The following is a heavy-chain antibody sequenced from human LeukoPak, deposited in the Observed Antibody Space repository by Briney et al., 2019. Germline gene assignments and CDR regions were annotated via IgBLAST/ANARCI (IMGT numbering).Heavy chain of an antibody. CDR3: ARSLDSSVYSPY. V-gene: IGHV3-33*08. CDR1: GFTFSSYG. CDR2: IWYGGSNK. J-gene: IGHJ4*02. Sequence: PGRSLRLSCAASGFTFSSYGMHWVRQAPGKGLEWVAVIWYGGSNKYYADSVKGRFTISRDNSKNTLYLQMNSLRAEDTAVYYCARSLDSSVYSPYWGQGTLVTVSS. D-gene: IGHD3-22*01.